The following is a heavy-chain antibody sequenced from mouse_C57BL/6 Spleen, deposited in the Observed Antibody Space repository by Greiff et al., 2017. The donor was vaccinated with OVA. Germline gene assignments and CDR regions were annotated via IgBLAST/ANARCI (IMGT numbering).Heavy chain of an antibody. Sequence: VKLMESGPVLVKPGASVKMSCKASGYTFTSYWMHWVKQRPGQGLEWIGVIHPNSGSTNYNEKFKSKATLTVDKSSSTAYMQLSSLTSEDSAVYYCARFVDYAMDYWGQGTSVTVSS. CDR1: GYTFTSYW. CDR2: IHPNSGST. CDR3: ARFVDYAMDY. V-gene: IGHV1-64*01. J-gene: IGHJ4*01.